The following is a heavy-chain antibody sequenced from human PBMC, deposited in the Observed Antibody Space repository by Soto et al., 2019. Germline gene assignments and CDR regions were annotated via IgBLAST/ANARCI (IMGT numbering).Heavy chain of an antibody. CDR2: IYSGGST. V-gene: IGHV3-66*01. Sequence: EVQLVESGGGLVQPGGSLRLSCAASGFTVSSNYMSRVRQAPGKGLEWVSVIYSGGSTYYADSVKGRFTISRDNSKNTLYLQMNSLRAEDTAVYYCAREGLMDHFWSGYYYDLWGRGTLVTVSS. CDR3: AREGLMDHFWSGYYYDL. D-gene: IGHD3-3*02. CDR1: GFTVSSNY. J-gene: IGHJ2*01.